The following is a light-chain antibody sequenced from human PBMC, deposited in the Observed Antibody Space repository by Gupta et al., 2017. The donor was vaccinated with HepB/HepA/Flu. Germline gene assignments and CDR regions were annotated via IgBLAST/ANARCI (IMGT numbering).Light chain of an antibody. CDR2: EVS. J-gene: IGLJ2*01. CDR3: SSYASGSTYVI. CDR1: GRDVGGYNL. V-gene: IGLV2-23*02. Sequence: QSALPQPASVSGSPGQSITISCTGTGRDVGGYNLVSWYQQHPGKAPKLIIYEVSRRPSGVSHRFSGSKSGNTASLTISGLQAEDEANYYCSSYASGSTYVIFGGGTKVTIL.